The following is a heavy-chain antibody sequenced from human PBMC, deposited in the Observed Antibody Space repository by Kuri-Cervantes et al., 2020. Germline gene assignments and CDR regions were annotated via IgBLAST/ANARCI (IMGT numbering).Heavy chain of an antibody. CDR3: AKDVDHRMGPYYFDY. CDR1: GFTFSSYS. CDR2: ISSSSSYI. V-gene: IGHV3-21*04. J-gene: IGHJ4*02. Sequence: GGSLRLSCAASGFTFSSYSMNWVRQAPGKGLEWVSSISSSSSYIYYADSVKGRFTISRDNAKNSLYLQMNSLRAEDTALYYCAKDVDHRMGPYYFDYWGQGTLVTVSS. D-gene: IGHD1-26*01.